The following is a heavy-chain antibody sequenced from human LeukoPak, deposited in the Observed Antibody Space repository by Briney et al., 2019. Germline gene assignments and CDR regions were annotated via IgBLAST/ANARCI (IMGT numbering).Heavy chain of an antibody. V-gene: IGHV4-61*01. J-gene: IGHJ4*02. D-gene: IGHD3-9*01. CDR1: RGSFSSHTYY. CDR2: IHYTGST. Sequence: SETLSLTCTVSRGSFSSHTYYWSWIRQPPGKGLEYIGYIHYTGSTNYNPSLESRITISVDTSKNQFSLKLSSVTAADTAVYYCARTAPEGIRYFAYWGQGTLVTVSS. CDR3: ARTAPEGIRYFAY.